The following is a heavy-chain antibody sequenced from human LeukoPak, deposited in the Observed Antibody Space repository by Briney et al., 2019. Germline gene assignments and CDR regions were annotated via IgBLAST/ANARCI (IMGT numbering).Heavy chain of an antibody. Sequence: PSGTLSLTCAVYGGSFSGYYWSWIRQPPGKGLEWIGEINHSGSTNYNPSLKSRVTISVDTSKNQFSLKLSSVTAADTAVYYCARRGNEFGPLDPWGQGTLVTVSS. V-gene: IGHV4-34*01. CDR1: GGSFSGYY. CDR2: INHSGST. J-gene: IGHJ5*02. D-gene: IGHD1-1*01. CDR3: ARRGNEFGPLDP.